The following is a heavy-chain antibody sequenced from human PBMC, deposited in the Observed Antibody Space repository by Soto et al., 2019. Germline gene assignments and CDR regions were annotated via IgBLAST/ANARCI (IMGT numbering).Heavy chain of an antibody. CDR1: GFTFSSYT. D-gene: IGHD5-12*01. V-gene: IGHV3-30-3*01. CDR3: AREPNYSGYELRHYPPFDY. Sequence: QVQLVESGGGVVQPGRSLRLSCAASGFTFSSYTMHWVRQAPGKGLEWVAVISYDGTNKYYADSVKGRFTISRDNSKNTLDLQMNSLRAEDTAVYYCAREPNYSGYELRHYPPFDYWGQGTLVTVSS. CDR2: ISYDGTNK. J-gene: IGHJ4*02.